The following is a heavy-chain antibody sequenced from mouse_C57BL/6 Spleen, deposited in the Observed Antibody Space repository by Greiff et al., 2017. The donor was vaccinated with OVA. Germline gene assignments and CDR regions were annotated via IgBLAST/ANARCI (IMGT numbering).Heavy chain of an antibody. CDR1: GYSITSGYY. J-gene: IGHJ4*01. V-gene: IGHV3-6*01. Sequence: ESGPGLVKPSQSLSLTCSVTGYSITSGYYWNWIRQFPGNKLEWMGYISYDGSNNYNPSLKNRISITRDTSKNQFFLKLNSVTTEDTATYYCARRVLYAMDYWGQGTSVTVSS. CDR2: ISYDGSN. CDR3: ARRVLYAMDY.